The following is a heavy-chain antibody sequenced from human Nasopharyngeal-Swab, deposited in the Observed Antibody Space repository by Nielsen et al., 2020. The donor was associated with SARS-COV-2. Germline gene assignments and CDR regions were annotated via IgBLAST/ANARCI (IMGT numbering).Heavy chain of an antibody. J-gene: IGHJ4*02. D-gene: IGHD3-3*01. CDR2: ISGSGYST. CDR1: EFTFSGSW. CDR3: AKDLKPRFLEWLLLDY. Sequence: GGSLRLSCAASEFTFSGSWMTWVRQAPGKGLEWVSTISGSGYSTYYADSVQGRFTISRDNSKNTLYLQMNSLRAEDTAMYYCAKDLKPRFLEWLLLDYWGQGTLVTVSS. V-gene: IGHV3-23*01.